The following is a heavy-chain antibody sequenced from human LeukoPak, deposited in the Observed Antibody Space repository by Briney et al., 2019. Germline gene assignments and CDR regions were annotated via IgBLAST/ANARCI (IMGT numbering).Heavy chain of an antibody. Sequence: PVGSLRLSCAASGFTFSSYWMSWVRQAPGKGLEWVANIKQDGSEKYYVDSVKGRFTISRDNAKDSLYLQMNSLRAEDTAVHFCARVRRAKRQNRYYFYYYMDVWGKGTTLTVSS. CDR3: ARVRRAKRQNRYYFYYYMDV. CDR2: IKQDGSEK. V-gene: IGHV3-7*01. CDR1: GFTFSSYW. J-gene: IGHJ6*03. D-gene: IGHD1-14*01.